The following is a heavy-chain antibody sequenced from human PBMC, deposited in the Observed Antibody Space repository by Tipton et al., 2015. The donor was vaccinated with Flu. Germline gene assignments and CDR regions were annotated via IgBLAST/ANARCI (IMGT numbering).Heavy chain of an antibody. Sequence: QLVQSGAEVKKPGASVKVSCKASGYTFTSYGISWVRQAPGQGLEWMGWISAYNGNTNYAQKLQGRVTMTTDTSTSTAYMELRSLRSAAAAVYYCARLGIFPAAGYGDPFDYWGQGTLVTVSS. CDR1: GYTFTSYG. V-gene: IGHV1-18*01. CDR2: ISAYNGNT. CDR3: ARLGIFPAAGYGDPFDY. D-gene: IGHD4-17*01. J-gene: IGHJ4*02.